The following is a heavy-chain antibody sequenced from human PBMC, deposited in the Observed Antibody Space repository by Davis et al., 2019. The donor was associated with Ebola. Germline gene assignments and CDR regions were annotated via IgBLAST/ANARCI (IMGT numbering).Heavy chain of an antibody. Sequence: GESLKISCAASGFTFSSYAMSWVRQAPGKGLEWVSAISGSGGSTYYADSVKGRFTISRDNSKNTLYLQMNSLRAEDTAVYYCAKLGGLSLSFWSGYYVDYWGQGTLVTVSS. J-gene: IGHJ4*01. D-gene: IGHD3-3*01. CDR1: GFTFSSYA. V-gene: IGHV3-23*01. CDR2: ISGSGGST. CDR3: AKLGGLSLSFWSGYYVDY.